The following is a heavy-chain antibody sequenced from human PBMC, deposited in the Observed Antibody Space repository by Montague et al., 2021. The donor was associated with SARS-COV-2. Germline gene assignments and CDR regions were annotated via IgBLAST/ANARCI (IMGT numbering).Heavy chain of an antibody. V-gene: IGHV4-59*01. Sequence: NYNPSLKSRVTISVDKSYNQFSLKLSSVTAADTSVYYCARDREHTYGRFFHPLCQGTLVTVSA. CDR3: ARDREHTYGRFFHP. D-gene: IGHD3-16*01. J-gene: IGHJ5*02.